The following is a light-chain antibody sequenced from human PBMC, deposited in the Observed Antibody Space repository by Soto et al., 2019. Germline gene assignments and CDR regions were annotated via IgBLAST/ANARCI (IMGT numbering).Light chain of an antibody. V-gene: IGLV2-14*01. CDR3: TSYTSSSTWV. CDR1: TSDVGGYNY. Sequence: QSALTQPASVSGSPGQSITISCTGTTSDVGGYNYVSWFQQYPGEAPKLKIYEVSNRPSGVSNRFSGSKSGNTASLTISDLQAEDEADYYCTSYTSSSTWVFGGGTKLTVL. CDR2: EVS. J-gene: IGLJ3*02.